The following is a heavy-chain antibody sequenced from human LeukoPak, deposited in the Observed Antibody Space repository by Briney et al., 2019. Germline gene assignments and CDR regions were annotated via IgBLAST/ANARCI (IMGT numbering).Heavy chain of an antibody. J-gene: IGHJ5*02. Sequence: GGSLRLSCAASGLHFSGTAMSWVRQAPGKGLEWVSAISHDGMNAFYADSVKGRFTISRDNSKKTVSLEMSSLTAADTGVYYCAKDGAQYSSGPECDPRGQGALVTVSP. V-gene: IGHV3-23*01. D-gene: IGHD6-19*01. CDR2: ISHDGMNA. CDR1: GLHFSGTA. CDR3: AKDGAQYSSGPECDP.